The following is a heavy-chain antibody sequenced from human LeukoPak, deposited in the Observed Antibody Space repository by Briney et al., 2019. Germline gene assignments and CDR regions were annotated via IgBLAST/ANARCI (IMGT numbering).Heavy chain of an antibody. J-gene: IGHJ4*02. D-gene: IGHD2-2*01. CDR3: ARVAQVQYHFDF. CDR1: GFTFSSYE. V-gene: IGHV3-66*01. CDR2: IYSGGNT. Sequence: GGSLRLSCAASGFTFSSYEMNWVRQAPGNGLEWVSIIYSGGNTYYADSVKGRFTISRDNSKNTLYLQMNSLRAEDTAVYYCARVAQVQYHFDFWGQGTLVTVSS.